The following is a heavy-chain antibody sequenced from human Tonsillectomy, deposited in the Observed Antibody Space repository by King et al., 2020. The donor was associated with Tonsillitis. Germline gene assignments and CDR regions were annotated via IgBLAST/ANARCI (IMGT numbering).Heavy chain of an antibody. J-gene: IGHJ4*02. CDR3: ARRNTVPPSSGFDS. CDR1: GGSISSSSYY. D-gene: IGHD6-6*01. CDR2: IYYSGST. Sequence: QLQESGPGLVKPSETLSLTCTVSGGSISSSSYYWGWIRQPPGKGLEWIGSIYYSGSTYYNPSLKSRLTISVDTSKNQFSLKLSSVTAADTAVYYCARRNTVPPSSGFDSWGQGTLVTVSS. V-gene: IGHV4-39*07.